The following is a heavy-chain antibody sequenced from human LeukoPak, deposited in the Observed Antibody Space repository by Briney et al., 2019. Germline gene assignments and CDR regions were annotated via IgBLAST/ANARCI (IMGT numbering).Heavy chain of an antibody. CDR1: GFTVSSNY. D-gene: IGHD3-22*01. CDR2: IYSGGST. CDR3: ARGQRYYDSSGFFDY. V-gene: IGHV3-66*01. J-gene: IGHJ4*02. Sequence: GGSLRLSCAAPGFTVSSNYMSWVRQAPGKGLEWVSVIYSGGSTYYADSVKGRFTISRDNSKNTLYLQMNSLRAEDTAVYYCARGQRYYDSSGFFDYWGQGTLVTVSS.